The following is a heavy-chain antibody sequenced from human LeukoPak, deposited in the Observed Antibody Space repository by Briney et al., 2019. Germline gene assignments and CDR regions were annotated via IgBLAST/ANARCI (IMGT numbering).Heavy chain of an antibody. CDR2: IIPIFSTA. V-gene: IGHV1-69*13. Sequence: SVKVSCKASGGTFSSYAISWVRQAPGHRLEWMGGIIPIFSTANYAQKFQGRVTITADESTSTAYMELSSLRSEDTAVYYCARVGELGMRGRWGQGTLVTVSS. J-gene: IGHJ4*02. CDR1: GGTFSSYA. D-gene: IGHD7-27*01. CDR3: ARVGELGMRGR.